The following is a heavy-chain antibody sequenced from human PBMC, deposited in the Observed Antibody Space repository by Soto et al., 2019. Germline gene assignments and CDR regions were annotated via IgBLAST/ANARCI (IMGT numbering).Heavy chain of an antibody. CDR1: GGSFRSNA. CDR3: ARDKVTSSSWYVLGYYYYGMDV. CDR2: IIPIFGIA. Sequence: SVKVSCKASGGSFRSNALSWVRQAPGQGLEWMGRIIPIFGIANYAQRFQGRVTITADESTGTAYMELSSLRSEDTAVYYCARDKVTSSSWYVLGYYYYGMDVWGQGTTVTVSS. D-gene: IGHD6-13*01. J-gene: IGHJ6*02. V-gene: IGHV1-69*13.